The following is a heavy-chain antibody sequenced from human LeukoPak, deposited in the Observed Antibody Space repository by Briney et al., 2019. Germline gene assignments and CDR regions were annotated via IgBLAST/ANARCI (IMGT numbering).Heavy chain of an antibody. CDR2: IYYSGST. V-gene: IGHV4-39*01. CDR3: ARHSVAGTLSAHWFDP. J-gene: IGHJ5*02. D-gene: IGHD6-19*01. CDR1: GGSISSSSYY. Sequence: SETLSLTCTVSGGSISSSSYYWGWIRQPPGKGLEWIGSIYYSGSTYYNPSLKSRVTISVDTSKNQFSLKLSSVTAADTAVYYCARHSVAGTLSAHWFDPWGQGTLVTVSS.